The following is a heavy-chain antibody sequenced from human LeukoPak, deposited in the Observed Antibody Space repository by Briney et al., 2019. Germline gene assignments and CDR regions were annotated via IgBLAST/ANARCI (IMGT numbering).Heavy chain of an antibody. CDR1: GGSISSGGYY. D-gene: IGHD4-17*01. CDR3: ARGVGDYGWYFDL. J-gene: IGHJ2*01. Sequence: SQTLSLTCTVSGGSISSGGYYWSWIRQHPGKGLEWIGYIYYSGSTYYNPSLKSRVTISVDTSKNQFSLKLSSMTAADTAVYYCARGVGDYGWYFDLWGRGTLVTVSS. V-gene: IGHV4-31*03. CDR2: IYYSGST.